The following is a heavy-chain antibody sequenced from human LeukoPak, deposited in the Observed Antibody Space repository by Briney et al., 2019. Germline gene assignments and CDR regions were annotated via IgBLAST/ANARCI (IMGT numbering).Heavy chain of an antibody. CDR3: AREGVAGDFDY. Sequence: GGSLRLSCAASGFTVSSNYMSWVRQAPGKGLEWVSVIYSGGSTYYADSVKGRFTISRDSSKNTLYLQMNSLRVEDTAVYYCAREGVAGDFDYWGQGALVTVSS. D-gene: IGHD2-15*01. V-gene: IGHV3-53*01. CDR2: IYSGGST. J-gene: IGHJ4*02. CDR1: GFTVSSNY.